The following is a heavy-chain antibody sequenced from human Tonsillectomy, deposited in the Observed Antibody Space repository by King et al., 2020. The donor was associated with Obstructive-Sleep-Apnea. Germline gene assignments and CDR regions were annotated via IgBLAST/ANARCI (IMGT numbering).Heavy chain of an antibody. J-gene: IGHJ4*02. Sequence: VQLVESGGGVVQPGRSLRLSCAASGFTFSSYGMHWVRQAPGKGLEGVAVIWYDGSNKYYADSVKGRFTISRDNSKNTLYLQMKSLGAEDTAVYYCAKDYDYGDYPVFDYWGQGTLVTVSS. CDR3: AKDYDYGDYPVFDY. CDR1: GFTFSSYG. D-gene: IGHD4-17*01. CDR2: IWYDGSNK. V-gene: IGHV3-33*06.